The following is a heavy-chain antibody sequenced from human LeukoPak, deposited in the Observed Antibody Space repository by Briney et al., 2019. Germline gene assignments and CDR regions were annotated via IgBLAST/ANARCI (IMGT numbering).Heavy chain of an antibody. CDR1: GYTFTSYY. CDR2: INPSGGST. V-gene: IGHV1-46*01. J-gene: IGHJ3*02. Sequence: ASVKVSCKASGYTFTSYYMHWVRQAPGQGLEWMGIINPSGGSTSYAQKFQGRVTMTRDMSTSTVYMELSSLRSEDTAVYYCARAYCTNGVCYSNWGGAFDIWGQGTMVTVSS. CDR3: ARAYCTNGVCYSNWGGAFDI. D-gene: IGHD2-8*01.